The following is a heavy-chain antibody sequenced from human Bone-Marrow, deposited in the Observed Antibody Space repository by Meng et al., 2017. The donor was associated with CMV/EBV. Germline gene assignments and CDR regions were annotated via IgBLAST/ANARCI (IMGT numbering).Heavy chain of an antibody. CDR3: ARASLGFLSTQPQNWFYP. Sequence: GVLKISCAASGFTFSDYYMNWVRQAPGKGLEWVSSISSSSSYIYYADSVKGRFTISRDNAKNSLYLQMNSLRAEDTAVYYCARASLGFLSTQPQNWFYPWGQGTLVTVSS. D-gene: IGHD3-3*01. CDR2: ISSSSSYI. J-gene: IGHJ5*02. CDR1: GFTFSDYY. V-gene: IGHV3-21*01.